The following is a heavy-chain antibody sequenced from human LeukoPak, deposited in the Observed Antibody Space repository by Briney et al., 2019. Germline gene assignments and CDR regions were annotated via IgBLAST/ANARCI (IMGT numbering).Heavy chain of an antibody. J-gene: IGHJ6*02. CDR2: IYHSGST. CDR1: GGSISSNNW. Sequence: SGTLSLTCAVSGGSISSNNWWSWVRQPPGKGLEWIGEIYHSGSTNYNPSLKSRVTISVDKSKNQFSLKLGSVTAADTAVYYCARARYQLPVYYGMDVWGQGTTVTVSS. D-gene: IGHD2-2*01. V-gene: IGHV4-4*02. CDR3: ARARYQLPVYYGMDV.